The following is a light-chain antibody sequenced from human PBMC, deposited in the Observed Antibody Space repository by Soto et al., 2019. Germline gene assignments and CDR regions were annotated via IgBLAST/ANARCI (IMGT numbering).Light chain of an antibody. Sequence: SLLTQPPPPPGSPGQSVTIPCPGTSSDVGGYNYVSWYQQHPGKAPKLMIYEVSKRPSGVPDRFSGSKSGNTASLTISGLQAEDEADYYCSSYAGINNFGVFGTGTKVTVL. CDR3: SSYAGINNFGV. CDR1: SSDVGGYNY. J-gene: IGLJ1*01. CDR2: EVS. V-gene: IGLV2-8*01.